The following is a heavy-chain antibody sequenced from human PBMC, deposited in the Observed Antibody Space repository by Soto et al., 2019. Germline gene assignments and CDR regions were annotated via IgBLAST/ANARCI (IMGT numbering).Heavy chain of an antibody. CDR3: ANPCGYYYVWPYGLDV. CDR1: GFTFSSYA. V-gene: IGHV3-23*01. CDR2: ISGSGGST. J-gene: IGHJ6*02. D-gene: IGHD3-16*01. Sequence: EVQLLESGGGLVQPGGSLRLSCAASGFTFSSYAMSWVRQAPGKGLEWVSAISGSGGSTYYADSVKGRFTISRDKAKNTLYLQMKSLRAEDAAVYYCANPCGYYYVWPYGLDVWGQGTTVTVSS.